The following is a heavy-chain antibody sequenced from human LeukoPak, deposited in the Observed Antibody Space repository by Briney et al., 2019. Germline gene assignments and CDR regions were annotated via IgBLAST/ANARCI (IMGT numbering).Heavy chain of an antibody. J-gene: IGHJ4*02. CDR1: GGTFSSYA. D-gene: IGHD5-18*01. Sequence: SVKVSCKASGGTFSSYAISWVRQAPGQGLEWMGGIIPIFGTANYAQKFQGRVTITADESTSTAYMELSSLRSEDTAVYYCARVGSYGPYYFDYWGQGTLVTASS. V-gene: IGHV1-69*13. CDR2: IIPIFGTA. CDR3: ARVGSYGPYYFDY.